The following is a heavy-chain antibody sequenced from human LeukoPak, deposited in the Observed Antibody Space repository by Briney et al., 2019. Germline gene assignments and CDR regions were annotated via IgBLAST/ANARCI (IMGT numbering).Heavy chain of an antibody. D-gene: IGHD3-9*01. CDR3: ARLTGYSSESWFDP. Sequence: SETLSLTCTVSGVTISSYYWSWIRQPPGKGLKWFGNIYYSGSTNYNPSLKSRVTISVDTSKNQFSLKLSSVTAADTAVYYCARLTGYSSESWFDPWGQGTLVTVSS. CDR1: GVTISSYY. CDR2: IYYSGST. V-gene: IGHV4-59*01. J-gene: IGHJ5*02.